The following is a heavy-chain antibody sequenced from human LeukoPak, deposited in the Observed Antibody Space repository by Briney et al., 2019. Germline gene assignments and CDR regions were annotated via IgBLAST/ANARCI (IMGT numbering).Heavy chain of an antibody. D-gene: IGHD1-20*01. Sequence: ASVKVSCKASGYIFTDYYMHWVRQAPGQGLEWMGWINPNSGGTKYAQKFQGRVTMTRDTSINTVYMELSRLTYDDTAVYYCAGLPRYNWNEPLDYWGQGTLVTVSS. J-gene: IGHJ4*02. V-gene: IGHV1-2*02. CDR3: AGLPRYNWNEPLDY. CDR2: INPNSGGT. CDR1: GYIFTDYY.